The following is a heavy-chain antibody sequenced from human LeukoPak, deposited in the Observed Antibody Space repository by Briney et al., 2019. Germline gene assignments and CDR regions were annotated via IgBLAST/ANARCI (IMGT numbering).Heavy chain of an antibody. J-gene: IGHJ4*02. CDR2: IYYSGST. D-gene: IGHD3-22*01. V-gene: IGHV4-61*08. CDR3: ARVTGYMIEDYFDY. Sequence: PSETLSLTCTVSGGSVSTIDYYWGWIRQPPGKGLEWIGYIYYSGSTNYNPSLKSRVTISVDTSKNQFSLRLSSVTAADTAVYYCARVTGYMIEDYFDYWGQGTLVTVSS. CDR1: GGSVSTIDYY.